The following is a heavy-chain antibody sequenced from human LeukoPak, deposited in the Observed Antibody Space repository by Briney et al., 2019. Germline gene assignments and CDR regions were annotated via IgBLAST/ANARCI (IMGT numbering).Heavy chain of an antibody. Sequence: GGSLRLSCAASGYTFSSRAMTWVRQAPGKGLEWISSITASGQTAYYADSVKGRFTTSRDNSKNTLSLQMSSLRAEDTALYYCAANVLRYFDWSDSYMDVWGKGTTVTVSS. CDR1: GYTFSSRA. CDR2: ITASGQTA. CDR3: AANVLRYFDWSDSYMDV. V-gene: IGHV3-23*01. D-gene: IGHD3-9*01. J-gene: IGHJ6*03.